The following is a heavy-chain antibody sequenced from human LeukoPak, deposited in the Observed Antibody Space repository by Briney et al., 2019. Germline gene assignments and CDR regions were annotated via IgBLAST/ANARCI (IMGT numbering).Heavy chain of an antibody. V-gene: IGHV3-48*04. Sequence: GGSLRLSCAASGFTFSSYSMNWVRQAPGKGLEWVSYISSSSNTIYYADSVKGRFTISRDNAKNSLYLQMNSLRAEDTAVYYCARDKDWNAPRDIYYFDYWGQGTLVTVSS. CDR2: ISSSSNTI. CDR1: GFTFSSYS. J-gene: IGHJ4*02. D-gene: IGHD1-1*01. CDR3: ARDKDWNAPRDIYYFDY.